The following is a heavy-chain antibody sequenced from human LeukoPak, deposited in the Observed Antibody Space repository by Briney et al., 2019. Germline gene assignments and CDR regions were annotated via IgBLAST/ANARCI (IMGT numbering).Heavy chain of an antibody. J-gene: IGHJ4*02. CDR1: SYSLSSGYY. V-gene: IGHV4-38-2*02. CDR2: IYHSGNT. Sequence: PSETLSLTCTVSSYSLSSGYYWGWIRQPPGKGLEWIGNIYHSGNTYYKPSLKSRVTISVDTSKNQFSLKLSSVTAADTAVYYCARVTSRLGVCDYWGQGTLVTVSS. D-gene: IGHD2-8*01. CDR3: ARVTSRLGVCDY.